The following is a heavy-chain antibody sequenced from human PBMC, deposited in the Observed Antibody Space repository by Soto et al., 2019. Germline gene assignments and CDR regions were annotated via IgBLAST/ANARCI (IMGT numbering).Heavy chain of an antibody. CDR2: INHSGST. V-gene: IGHV4-34*01. J-gene: IGHJ5*02. Sequence: SETLSLTCAVYGGSFSGYYWSWIRQPPGKGLEWIGEINHSGSTNYNPSLKSRVTISVDTSKNQFSLKLSSVTAADTAVYYCASGSFCSSTSCVTYNWFDPWGQGTLVTVSS. D-gene: IGHD2-2*01. CDR3: ASGSFCSSTSCVTYNWFDP. CDR1: GGSFSGYY.